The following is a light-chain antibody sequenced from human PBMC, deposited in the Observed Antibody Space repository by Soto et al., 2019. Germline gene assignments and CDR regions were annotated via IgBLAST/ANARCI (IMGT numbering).Light chain of an antibody. J-gene: IGKJ1*01. CDR3: QQYNSYSPWT. V-gene: IGKV1-5*02. CDR1: ESISSW. Sequence: DIQMTQIPSTLPASVGDTVTIICRASESISSWLAWYQQKPGKAPKLLIYDVSKLRRGVPSRFSGGGSGTEFILTISSLQPEDFATDFCQQYNSYSPWTFGQGTKVEVK. CDR2: DVS.